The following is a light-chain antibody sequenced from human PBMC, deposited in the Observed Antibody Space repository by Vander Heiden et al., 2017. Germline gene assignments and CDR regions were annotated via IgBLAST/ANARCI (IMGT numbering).Light chain of an antibody. CDR2: WAA. Sequence: DIVMTQSPDSLAVSLGEGATINCKSSQSVLYSSNNKNYLAWYRQKPGQPPELLMYWAATRESGVPDRFSGSGSGTDFTLTISSLQAEDVAVYYCQQYYTTLTFGQGTRLEIK. V-gene: IGKV4-1*01. CDR1: QSVLYSSNNKNY. CDR3: QQYYTTLT. J-gene: IGKJ5*01.